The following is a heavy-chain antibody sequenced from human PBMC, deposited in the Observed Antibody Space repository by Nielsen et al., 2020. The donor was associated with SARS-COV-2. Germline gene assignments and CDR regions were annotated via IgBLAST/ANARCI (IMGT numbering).Heavy chain of an antibody. D-gene: IGHD1-26*01. CDR2: ISSSSSYI. CDR1: GFTFSSYS. V-gene: IGHV3-21*01. Sequence: GESLKISCAASGFTFSSYSMNWVRQAPGKGLEWVSSISSSSSYIYYADSVKGRFTISRDNAKNSLYLQMNSLRAEDTAVYYCAIEGYSGSYLAYWGQGTLVTVSS. CDR3: AIEGYSGSYLAY. J-gene: IGHJ4*02.